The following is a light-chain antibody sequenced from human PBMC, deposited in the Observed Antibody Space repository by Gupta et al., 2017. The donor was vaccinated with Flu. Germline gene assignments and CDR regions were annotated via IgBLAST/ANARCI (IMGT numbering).Light chain of an antibody. CDR1: QSISSY. Sequence: DIKMTQSPSSLSASVGDRVTITCRASQSISSYLYWYQQKPGKAPKLLIYAASSLQSGVPPRFSGSGSGTDFTLTISSLQPEDFAAYYCQQSYSTHLTFGGGTKVEIK. V-gene: IGKV1-39*01. CDR3: QQSYSTHLT. J-gene: IGKJ4*02. CDR2: AAS.